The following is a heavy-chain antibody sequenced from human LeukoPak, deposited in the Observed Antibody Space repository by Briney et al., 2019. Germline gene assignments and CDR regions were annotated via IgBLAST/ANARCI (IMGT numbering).Heavy chain of an antibody. CDR3: ASRPRERVGATTPYNWFDP. Sequence: ASVKVSCKASGGTFSSYAISWVRQAPGQGLEWMGRIIPILGIANYAQKLQGRVTITADKSTSTAYMELSSLRSEDTAVYYCASRPRERVGATTPYNWFDPWGQGTLVTVSS. CDR1: GGTFSSYA. J-gene: IGHJ5*02. V-gene: IGHV1-69*04. CDR2: IIPILGIA. D-gene: IGHD1-26*01.